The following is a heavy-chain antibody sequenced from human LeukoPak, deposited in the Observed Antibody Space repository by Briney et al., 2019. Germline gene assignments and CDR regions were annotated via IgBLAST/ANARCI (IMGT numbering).Heavy chain of an antibody. CDR3: ARVDYYDSSVFDY. V-gene: IGHV4-59*01. J-gene: IGHJ4*02. D-gene: IGHD3-22*01. Sequence: SETLSLTCTVSGGSISSYYRSWIRQPPGKGLEWIGYIYYSGSTDYNPPLKSRVTISVDTSKNQFSLILNSVTAADTAVYYCARVDYYDSSVFDYWGQGTLVTVSS. CDR1: GGSISSYY. CDR2: IYYSGST.